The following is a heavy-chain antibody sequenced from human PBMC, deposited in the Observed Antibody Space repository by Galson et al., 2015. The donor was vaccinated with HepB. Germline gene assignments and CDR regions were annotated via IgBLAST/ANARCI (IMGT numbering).Heavy chain of an antibody. J-gene: IGHJ4*02. CDR1: GFTFSSYS. V-gene: IGHV3-21*01. D-gene: IGHD5-18*01. Sequence: SLRLSCAASGFTFSSYSMNWVRQAPGKGLEWVSSISSSSSYIYYADSVKGRFTISRDNAKNSLYLQMNSLRAEDTAVYYCARGRSGYRALIDYWGQGTLVTVSS. CDR3: ARGRSGYRALIDY. CDR2: ISSSSSYI.